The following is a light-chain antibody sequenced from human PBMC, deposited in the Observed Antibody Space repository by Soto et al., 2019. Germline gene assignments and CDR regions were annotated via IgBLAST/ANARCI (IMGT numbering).Light chain of an antibody. CDR2: GAS. Sequence: EIVMTQSPGTLSLSPGERATLSCRASQSVSSRLAWYQQKPGQAPRLLIYGASTRATGIPARFSGSGSGTEFTLAISSLQSDDIAVYYCQHYKTWPLSFGGGTKVDIK. CDR1: QSVSSR. J-gene: IGKJ4*01. V-gene: IGKV3-15*01. CDR3: QHYKTWPLS.